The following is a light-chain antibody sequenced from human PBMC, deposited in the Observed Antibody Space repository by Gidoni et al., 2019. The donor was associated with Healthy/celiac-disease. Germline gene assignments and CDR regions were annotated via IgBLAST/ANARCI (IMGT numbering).Light chain of an antibody. V-gene: IGKV1D-8*01. Sequence: IPMPQSPSSLSASTGDRVTITCRTSQGISSYLAWYQQKPGKAPKLLIYAASTLQSGVPSRFSGSGSGTDFTLTISCLQSEDFATYYCQQYYSFPYTFGQGTKLEIK. CDR2: AAS. CDR1: QGISSY. J-gene: IGKJ2*01. CDR3: QQYYSFPYT.